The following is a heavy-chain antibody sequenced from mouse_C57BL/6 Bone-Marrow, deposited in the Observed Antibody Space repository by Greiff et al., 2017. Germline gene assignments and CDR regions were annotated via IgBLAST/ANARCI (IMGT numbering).Heavy chain of an antibody. Sequence: VQLQQPGTELVKPGASVKLSCKASGYTFTSYWMHWVKQRPGQGLEWIGNINPSNGGTNYNEKFKSKATLTVDKSSSTAYMQLSSLTSEDSAVYYCAREGYDYHYAMDYWGQGTSVTVSS. D-gene: IGHD2-4*01. CDR2: INPSNGGT. V-gene: IGHV1-53*01. J-gene: IGHJ4*01. CDR1: GYTFTSYW. CDR3: AREGYDYHYAMDY.